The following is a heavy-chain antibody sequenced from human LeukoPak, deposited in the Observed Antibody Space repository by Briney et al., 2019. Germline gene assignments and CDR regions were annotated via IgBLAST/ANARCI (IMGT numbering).Heavy chain of an antibody. J-gene: IGHJ4*02. CDR1: GFTVSSYS. Sequence: GGSLRLSCAASGFTVSSYSMNWVRQAVGKWLEWVSSISSSSSYIYYADSVKGRFTISRDNAKNSLYLQMNSLRAEDTAVSYCASTVRGVPYWGQGTLVTVSS. CDR2: ISSSSSYI. CDR3: ASTVRGVPY. V-gene: IGHV3-21*01. D-gene: IGHD3-10*01.